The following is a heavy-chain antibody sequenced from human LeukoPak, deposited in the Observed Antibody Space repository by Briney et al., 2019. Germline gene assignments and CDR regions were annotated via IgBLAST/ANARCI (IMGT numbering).Heavy chain of an antibody. V-gene: IGHV3-53*03. J-gene: IGHJ6*02. Sequence: GGSLRLSCAASGFTVSSNYMSWVRQAPGKGLEWVSVIYSGGSTNYADSVKGRFTISRDNAKNSLYLQMNSLRAEDTAVYYCARVYCSGGSCYSGYYGMDVWGQGTTVTVSS. D-gene: IGHD2-15*01. CDR3: ARVYCSGGSCYSGYYGMDV. CDR1: GFTVSSNY. CDR2: IYSGGST.